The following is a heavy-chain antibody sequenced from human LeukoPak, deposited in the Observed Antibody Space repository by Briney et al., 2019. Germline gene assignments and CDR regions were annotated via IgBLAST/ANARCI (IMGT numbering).Heavy chain of an antibody. V-gene: IGHV4-34*01. Sequence: PSETLSLTCAVYGGSFSAYYWSWIRQPPGKGLEWIGEINHSGSTNYNPSLKSRVTLSIDTSKNQFSLKLSSVTAADTAVYYCTRRRVQLWPTYYFDYWGQGTLVTVSS. D-gene: IGHD5-18*01. J-gene: IGHJ4*02. CDR3: TRRRVQLWPTYYFDY. CDR1: GGSFSAYY. CDR2: INHSGST.